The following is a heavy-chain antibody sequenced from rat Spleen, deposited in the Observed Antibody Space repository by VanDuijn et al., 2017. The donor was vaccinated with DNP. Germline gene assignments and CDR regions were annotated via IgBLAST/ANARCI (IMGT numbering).Heavy chain of an antibody. D-gene: IGHD1-6*01. Sequence: EVQLVESGGGLVQPGNSLKLSCAASGFTFSDSAMAWVRQFPKKGLEWVATISTAGGNDYYRDSVKGRFTIPKDNAKSTLYLEMNSLRSEDTATYYGVRREYTTGAMDAWGQGTSVTVSS. J-gene: IGHJ4*01. CDR3: VRREYTTGAMDA. V-gene: IGHV5S23*01. CDR2: ISTAGGND. CDR1: GFTFSDSA.